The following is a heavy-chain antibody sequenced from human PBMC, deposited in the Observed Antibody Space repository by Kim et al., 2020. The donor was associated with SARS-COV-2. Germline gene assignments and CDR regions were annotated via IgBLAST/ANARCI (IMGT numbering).Heavy chain of an antibody. CDR3: ARDPVGIPPGTP. Sequence: SYADSVKGRFTISRDNAKNTLYLQMSSLRAEDTAVYYCARDPVGIPPGTPWGQGALVTVSS. V-gene: IGHV3-74*01. D-gene: IGHD1-26*01. J-gene: IGHJ4*02.